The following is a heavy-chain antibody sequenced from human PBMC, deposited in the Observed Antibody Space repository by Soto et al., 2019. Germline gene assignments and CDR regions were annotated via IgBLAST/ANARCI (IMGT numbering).Heavy chain of an antibody. CDR1: GGSFSGYY. V-gene: IGHV4-34*01. J-gene: IGHJ4*02. CDR2: INHSGST. CDR3: ATLGDILTGPTYYFDY. D-gene: IGHD3-9*01. Sequence: PSETLSLTCAVYGGSFSGYYWSWIRQPPGKGLEWIGEINHSGSTNYNPSLKSRVTISVDTSKNQFSLKLSSVTAADTAVYYCATLGDILTGPTYYFDYWGQGTMVTVSS.